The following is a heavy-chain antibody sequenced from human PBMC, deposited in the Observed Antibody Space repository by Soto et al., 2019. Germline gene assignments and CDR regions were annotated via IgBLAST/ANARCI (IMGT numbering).Heavy chain of an antibody. D-gene: IGHD2-2*02. CDR1: GASITTRHW. CDR3: ARQVPAAIRLGWFDP. CDR2: IFHSGTT. Sequence: SETLSLTCVVSGASITTRHWWSWVRQSPERGLEWIGEIFHSGTTNYNPSLKSRLSISLDKSKNQFSLKLSSVTAADTAVYYCARQVPAAIRLGWFDPWGQGTLVTVSS. J-gene: IGHJ5*02. V-gene: IGHV4-4*02.